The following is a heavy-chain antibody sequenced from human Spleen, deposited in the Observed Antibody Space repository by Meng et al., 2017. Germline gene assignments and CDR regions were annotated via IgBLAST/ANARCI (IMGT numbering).Heavy chain of an antibody. CDR2: INHSGST. Sequence: SETLSLTCAVYGGSFSDYYWSWIRQPPGKGLEWIGEINHSGSTNYNPSLKSRVTISVDTSKNQFSLKLSSVTAADTAVYYCARGRGIAVAGTFRYYYGMDVWGQGTTVTVSS. J-gene: IGHJ6*02. CDR3: ARGRGIAVAGTFRYYYGMDV. CDR1: GGSFSDYY. D-gene: IGHD6-19*01. V-gene: IGHV4-34*01.